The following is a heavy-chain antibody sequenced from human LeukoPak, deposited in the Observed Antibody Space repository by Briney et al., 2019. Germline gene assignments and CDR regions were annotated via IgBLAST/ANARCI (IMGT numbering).Heavy chain of an antibody. CDR2: IYTSGST. D-gene: IGHD5-18*01. CDR1: GGSISSGSYY. V-gene: IGHV4-61*02. CDR3: ATETRIQLWLGYNWFDP. Sequence: PSETLSLTCTVSGGSISSGSYYWSWLRQPAGKGLEWIGRIYTSGSTNYNPSLKSRVTISVDTSKNQFSLKLSSVTAADTAVYYCATETRIQLWLGYNWFDPWGQGTLVSVSS. J-gene: IGHJ5*02.